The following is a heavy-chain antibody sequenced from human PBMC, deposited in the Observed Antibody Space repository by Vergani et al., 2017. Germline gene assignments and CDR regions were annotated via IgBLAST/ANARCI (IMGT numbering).Heavy chain of an antibody. CDR3: ASLSGVYDYVWGSYRYYFDY. CDR2: FHHTGMT. J-gene: IGHJ4*02. Sequence: QVQLQESGPGLVKPSETLSLTCTVSNYSISRGYFWGWIRRPPGKGLEWIASFHHTGMTYNNPSLKSRVTISVDTSKNLISLKLNSVTAADTAVYYCASLSGVYDYVWGSYRYYFDYWGQGTLVTVSS. V-gene: IGHV4-38-2*02. D-gene: IGHD3-16*02. CDR1: NYSISRGYF.